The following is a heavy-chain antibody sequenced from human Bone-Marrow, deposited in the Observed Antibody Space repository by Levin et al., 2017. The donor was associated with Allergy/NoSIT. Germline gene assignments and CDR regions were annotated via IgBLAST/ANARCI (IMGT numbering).Heavy chain of an antibody. V-gene: IGHV3-23*01. CDR3: AKDISRSWSAADLDY. D-gene: IGHD6-13*01. J-gene: IGHJ4*02. CDR2: IRGSGVGT. Sequence: GGSLRLSCAASGFTFSSYAMSWVRQAPGKGLEWVSGIRGSGVGTYYADSVKGRFTISRDNSKNTLYLQMKSLRAEDTAVYYCAKDISRSWSAADLDYWGQATQVTVSS. CDR1: GFTFSSYA.